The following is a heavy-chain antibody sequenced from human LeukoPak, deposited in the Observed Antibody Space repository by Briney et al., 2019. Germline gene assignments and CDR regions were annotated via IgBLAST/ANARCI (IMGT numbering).Heavy chain of an antibody. CDR2: ISYDGSNK. J-gene: IGHJ3*02. CDR1: GFTFSSYA. Sequence: ERSLRLSCAASGFTFSSYAMHWVRQAPGKGLEWVAVISYDGSNKYYADSVKGRFTISRDNSKNTLYLQMNSLRAEDTAVYYCARDRGSGWPDAFDIWGQGTMVTVSS. CDR3: ARDRGSGWPDAFDI. D-gene: IGHD6-19*01. V-gene: IGHV3-30-3*01.